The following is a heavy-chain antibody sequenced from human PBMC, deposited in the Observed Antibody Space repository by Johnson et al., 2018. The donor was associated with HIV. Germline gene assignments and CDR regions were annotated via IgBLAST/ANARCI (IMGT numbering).Heavy chain of an antibody. Sequence: QVQLVESGGGVVQPGGSLRLSCAASGFTFSNYGMHWVRQAPGKGLEWVAFIRYDRSNKYYADSVKGRFTVSRDNSKNTLYLQMNSLRAEDTAVYYCAKDFRLFFPTPDAFDIWGQGTMVTVSS. V-gene: IGHV3-30*02. CDR1: GFTFSNYG. CDR3: AKDFRLFFPTPDAFDI. J-gene: IGHJ3*02. D-gene: IGHD4-23*01. CDR2: IRYDRSNK.